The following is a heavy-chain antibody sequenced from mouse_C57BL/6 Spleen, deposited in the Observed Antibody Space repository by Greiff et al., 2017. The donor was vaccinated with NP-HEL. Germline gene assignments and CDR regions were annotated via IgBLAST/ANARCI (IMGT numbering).Heavy chain of an antibody. D-gene: IGHD1-1*01. CDR1: GYTFTSYW. Sequence: QVQLQQSGAELVMPGASVKLSCKASGYTFTSYWMHWVKQRPGQGLEWIGEIDPSDSYTNYNQKFKGKSTLTVDKSSSTAYMQLSSLTSEDSAVYYCATYFCGSSPFAYWGQGTLVTVSA. CDR2: IDPSDSYT. V-gene: IGHV1-69*01. J-gene: IGHJ3*01. CDR3: ATYFCGSSPFAY.